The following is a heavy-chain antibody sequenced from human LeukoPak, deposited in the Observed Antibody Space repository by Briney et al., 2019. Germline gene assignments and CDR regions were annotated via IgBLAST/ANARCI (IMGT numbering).Heavy chain of an antibody. CDR2: ISDSSIYI. CDR3: SRLRGYSYGYGDY. V-gene: IGHV3-21*01. Sequence: GESLRLSCAASGFTFSSYSMNWVRQAPGKGLEWVSAISDSSIYIYYADSLKGRFTISRDNAKNSLYLQMNSLRAEDTAVYYCSRLRGYSYGYGDYWGQGTLVTVSS. D-gene: IGHD5-18*01. J-gene: IGHJ4*02. CDR1: GFTFSSYS.